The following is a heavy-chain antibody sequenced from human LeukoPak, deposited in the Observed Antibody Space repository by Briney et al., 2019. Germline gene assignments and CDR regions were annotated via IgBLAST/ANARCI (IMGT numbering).Heavy chain of an antibody. D-gene: IGHD1-26*01. CDR2: INPSGGST. J-gene: IGHJ4*02. CDR1: GYTFTRYY. V-gene: IGHV1-46*01. CDR3: ARGLVVGATLGY. Sequence: ASVKVSCKASGYTFTRYYMHWVRQAPVQGLEWMGIINPSGGSTSYAQKFQGRVTMTRDTSTSTVYMELSSLRSEDTAVYYCARGLVVGATLGYWGQGTLVTVSS.